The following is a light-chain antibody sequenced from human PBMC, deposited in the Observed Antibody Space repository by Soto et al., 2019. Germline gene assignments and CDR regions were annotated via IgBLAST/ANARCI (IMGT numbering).Light chain of an antibody. CDR2: EGS. V-gene: IGLV2-23*01. Sequence: QSALTQPASVSGSPGQSITISCTGASSDVGSYNLVSWYQQHPGKVPKLVIFEGSKRPSGVSNRFSGSKSGNTASLTISGLQAEDEADYYCCSYARTPTFVLFGGGTKVTVL. CDR3: CSYARTPTFVL. J-gene: IGLJ2*01. CDR1: SSDVGSYNL.